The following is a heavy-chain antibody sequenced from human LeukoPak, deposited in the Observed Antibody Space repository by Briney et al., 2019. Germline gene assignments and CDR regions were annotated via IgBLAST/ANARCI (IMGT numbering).Heavy chain of an antibody. CDR1: AFTFDDYG. CDR3: ARDGYYYDGWRPRGYFDY. D-gene: IGHD3-22*01. V-gene: IGHV3-20*04. Sequence: GGSLRPSCAASAFTFDDYGMSWVRPAPGKGLEWVSGINWNGGSTGHADSVKGRFNISRDNAKNSLYLQMNSLRAEDTALYYCARDGYYYDGWRPRGYFDYWGQGTRVTVSS. CDR2: INWNGGST. J-gene: IGHJ4*02.